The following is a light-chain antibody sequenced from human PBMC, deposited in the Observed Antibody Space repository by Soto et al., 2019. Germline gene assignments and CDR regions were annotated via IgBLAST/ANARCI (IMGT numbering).Light chain of an antibody. J-gene: IGKJ2*01. V-gene: IGKV3-15*01. CDR3: QQYNNWPTT. Sequence: EIVMTQSPATLSVSPGERATLSCRASQSVSSNLAWYQQKPGQAPRRLIYGASTRATGIPARFSGSGSGPEFTLTISSLQSEDFAVYYCQQYNNWPTTFGQGTKLEIK. CDR2: GAS. CDR1: QSVSSN.